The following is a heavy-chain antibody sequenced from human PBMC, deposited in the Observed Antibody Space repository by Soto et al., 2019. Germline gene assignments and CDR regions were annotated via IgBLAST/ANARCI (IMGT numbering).Heavy chain of an antibody. Sequence: QVQLVESGGGVVQPGRSLRLSCAASGFTFSSYGMHWVRQAPGKGLEWVAVISYDGNNKYYADSVKGRFTISRDNSQNTLFLQMNSLRAEDTALYFCARDRALLHTTSRGCFDYGGQGTLVTVSS. J-gene: IGHJ4*02. CDR2: ISYDGNNK. CDR3: ARDRALLHTTSRGCFDY. D-gene: IGHD2-2*01. CDR1: GFTFSSYG. V-gene: IGHV3-30*03.